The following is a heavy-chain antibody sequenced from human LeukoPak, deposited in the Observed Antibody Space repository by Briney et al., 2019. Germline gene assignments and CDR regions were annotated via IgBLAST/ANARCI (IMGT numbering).Heavy chain of an antibody. V-gene: IGHV1-69*06. J-gene: IGHJ3*02. Sequence: SVKVSCKASGGTFSSYSISWVRQAPGQGLEWMGGIIPSFGTASYAQKFQGRVTITADKSTSTAYMELSSLRSEDTAVYYCAKRGVACSGGSCYPDAFDIWGQGTMVTVSS. CDR2: IIPSFGTA. CDR1: GGTFSSYS. D-gene: IGHD2-15*01. CDR3: AKRGVACSGGSCYPDAFDI.